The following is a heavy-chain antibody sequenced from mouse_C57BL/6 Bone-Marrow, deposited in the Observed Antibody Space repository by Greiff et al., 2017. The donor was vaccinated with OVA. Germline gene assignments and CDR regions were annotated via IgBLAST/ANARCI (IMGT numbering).Heavy chain of an antibody. Sequence: QVTLNVSGPGILQPSQTLSLTCSFSGFSLSTFGMGVGWIRQPSGKGLEWLAHIWWDDDKYYNPALKSRLTISKDTSKNQVFLKIANVDTADTATYYCARIGPYYGSSYDYFDYWGQGTTLTVSS. CDR1: GFSLSTFGMG. CDR3: ARIGPYYGSSYDYFDY. D-gene: IGHD1-1*01. CDR2: IWWDDDK. J-gene: IGHJ2*01. V-gene: IGHV8-8*01.